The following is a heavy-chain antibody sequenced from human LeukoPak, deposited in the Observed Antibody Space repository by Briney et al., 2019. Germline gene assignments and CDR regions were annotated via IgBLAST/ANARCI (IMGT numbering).Heavy chain of an antibody. D-gene: IGHD3-3*01. V-gene: IGHV4-39*01. J-gene: IGHJ6*03. CDR2: IYYSGST. Sequence: SETLSLTCTVSGGSISSSSYYWGWIRQPPGKGLEWIGSIYYSGSTYYNPSLKSRVTISVDTSKNQFSLKLSSVTAADTAVYYCASRVGRIYDFWSGGLDPYYYYMDVWGKGTTATVSS. CDR3: ASRVGRIYDFWSGGLDPYYYYMDV. CDR1: GGSISSSSYY.